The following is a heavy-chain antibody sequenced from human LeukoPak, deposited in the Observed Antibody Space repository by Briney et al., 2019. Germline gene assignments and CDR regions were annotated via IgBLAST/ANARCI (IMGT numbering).Heavy chain of an antibody. D-gene: IGHD1-1*01. CDR2: INWNGGST. CDR1: GFTVGNYA. Sequence: PGGSLRLSCAASGFTVGNYAMSWVRQAPGKGLEWVSGINWNGGSTGYVDSVKGQFTISRDNAKNSLYLQMNSLRAEDTALYYCARHNYPSYYYYMDVWGKGTTVTVSS. V-gene: IGHV3-20*04. J-gene: IGHJ6*03. CDR3: ARHNYPSYYYYMDV.